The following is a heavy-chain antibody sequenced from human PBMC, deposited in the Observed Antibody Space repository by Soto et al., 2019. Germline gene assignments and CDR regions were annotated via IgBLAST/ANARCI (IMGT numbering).Heavy chain of an antibody. D-gene: IGHD3-22*01. CDR3: AKNLLEEPADYYDTKADALDT. CDR2: ISYDGSRT. Sequence: GGSLRLSCAASGFTFSRYGVHWVRQAPGKGLEWVSFISYDGSRTYYADSVKGRFTISRDNSKNTVFLQMDSLRAEDTAVYYCAKNLLEEPADYYDTKADALDTWGQGTMVTVS. CDR1: GFTFSRYG. J-gene: IGHJ3*02. V-gene: IGHV3-30*02.